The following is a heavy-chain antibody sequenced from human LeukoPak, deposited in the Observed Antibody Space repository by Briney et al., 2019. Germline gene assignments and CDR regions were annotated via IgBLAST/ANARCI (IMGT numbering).Heavy chain of an antibody. CDR1: GGSISSYY. CDR2: IYYSGST. V-gene: IGHV4-59*01. D-gene: IGHD4-17*01. J-gene: IGHJ4*02. Sequence: PSETLSLTCTVSGGSISSYYWSWLRQPPGKGLEWIGYIYYSGSTNYNPSLKSRVTISVDTSKNQFSLKLSSVTAADTAVYYCARGADDGAIDYWGQGTLVTVSS. CDR3: ARGADDGAIDY.